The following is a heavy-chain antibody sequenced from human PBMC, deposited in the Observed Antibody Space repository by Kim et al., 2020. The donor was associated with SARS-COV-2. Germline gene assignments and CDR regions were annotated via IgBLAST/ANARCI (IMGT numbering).Heavy chain of an antibody. CDR3: AKGRTVDY. CDR1: GFTFSSYA. V-gene: IGHV3-23*01. Sequence: GGSLRLSCAASGFTFSSYAMSWVRQAPGKGLHWVSSISDSGDTTYYADSVKGRFTISRDNSKNTLVLQMNGLRAEDTAIYSCAKGRTVDYWGQGTLVTVSS. CDR2: ISDSGDTT. J-gene: IGHJ4*02.